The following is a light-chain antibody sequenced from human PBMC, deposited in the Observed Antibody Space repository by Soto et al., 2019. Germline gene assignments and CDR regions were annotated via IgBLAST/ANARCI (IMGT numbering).Light chain of an antibody. CDR2: RNS. V-gene: IGLV1-47*01. CDR1: SSNIGDNF. Sequence: QSALTQPPSASGTPGQRVTISCSGSSSNIGDNFVCWYQHLPGSAPKLLIHRNSLRPSGVPDRFSGSKSGTSASLAITGLRSEDEAEYYCATWDDSLIRYIFGTGTKVTVL. J-gene: IGLJ1*01. CDR3: ATWDDSLIRYI.